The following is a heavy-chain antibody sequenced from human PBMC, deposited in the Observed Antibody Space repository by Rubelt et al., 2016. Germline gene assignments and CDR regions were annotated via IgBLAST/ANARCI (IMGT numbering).Heavy chain of an antibody. D-gene: IGHD6-6*01. CDR2: IYYSGST. CDR3: ARGYSSSPGDYYYYGMDV. V-gene: IGHV4-59*01. CDR1: GGSISSYY. Sequence: QVQLQESGPGLVKPSETLSLTCTVSGGSISSYYWSWIRQPPGKGLEWIWYIYYSGSTNYNPSLKSGVTISVDTSKNQFSLKRSSVTAADTAVYYCARGYSSSPGDYYYYGMDVWGQGTTVTVSS. J-gene: IGHJ6*02.